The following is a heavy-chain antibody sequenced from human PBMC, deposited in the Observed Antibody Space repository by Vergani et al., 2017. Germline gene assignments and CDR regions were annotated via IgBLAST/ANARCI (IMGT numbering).Heavy chain of an antibody. J-gene: IGHJ4*02. V-gene: IGHV4-31*03. D-gene: IGHD3-22*01. CDR3: ARVNYYDSSGYYPLDY. CDR2: IYYSGST. Sequence: QLQLQESGPGLVKPSETLSLTCTVSGGSISSGGYYWSWIRQHPGKGLEWIGYIYYSGSTYYNPSLKSRVTISVDTSKNQFSLKLSSVTAADTAVYYCARVNYYDSSGYYPLDYWGQGTLVTVSS. CDR1: GGSISSGGYY.